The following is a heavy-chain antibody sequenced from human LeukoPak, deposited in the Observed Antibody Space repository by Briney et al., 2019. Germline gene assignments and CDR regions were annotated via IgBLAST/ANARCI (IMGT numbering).Heavy chain of an antibody. CDR1: GFTFDDYA. V-gene: IGHV3-9*01. CDR3: AKDNYDFWSGYPTNYYYYYMDV. Sequence: SGGSLRLSCAASGFTFDDYAMHWVRQAPGKGLEWVSGISWNSGSIGYADSVKGRFAISRDNAKNSLYLQMNSLRAEDTALYYCAKDNYDFWSGYPTNYYYYYMDVWGKGTTVTVSS. D-gene: IGHD3-3*01. J-gene: IGHJ6*03. CDR2: ISWNSGSI.